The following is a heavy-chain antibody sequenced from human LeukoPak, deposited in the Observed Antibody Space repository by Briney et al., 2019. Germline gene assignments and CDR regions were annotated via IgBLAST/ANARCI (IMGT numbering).Heavy chain of an antibody. Sequence: PSETLSLTCAVYGGSFSNYYWTWVRQTPGKGLEWIGVISHTGDITNYKPSLKSRVTISVDSSKKQFSLKLTSVTAAATGIYYCARVPDITARPCDSWGPGTRVTVS. D-gene: IGHD1-1*01. CDR2: ISHTGDIT. CDR3: ARVPDITARPCDS. J-gene: IGHJ4*02. CDR1: GGSFSNYY. V-gene: IGHV4-34*01.